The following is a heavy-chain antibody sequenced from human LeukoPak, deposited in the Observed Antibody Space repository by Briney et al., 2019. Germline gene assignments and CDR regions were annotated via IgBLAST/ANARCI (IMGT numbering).Heavy chain of an antibody. V-gene: IGHV3-15*01. Sequence: GGSLRLSCAASGFTFSNAWMSWVRQAPGKGLEWVGRIKSKTDGGTTDYAAPVKGRFTISRDDSKNTLYLQMNSLKTEDTAVYYCTTSMIVVVTSFDYWGQGTLVTVSS. D-gene: IGHD3-22*01. CDR2: IKSKTDGGTT. CDR3: TTSMIVVVTSFDY. CDR1: GFTFSNAW. J-gene: IGHJ4*02.